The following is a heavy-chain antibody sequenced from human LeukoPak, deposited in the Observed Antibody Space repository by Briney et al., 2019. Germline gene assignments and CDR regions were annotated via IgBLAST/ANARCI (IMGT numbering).Heavy chain of an antibody. V-gene: IGHV3-23*01. CDR1: GFTFSSYA. CDR2: ISGSGGST. D-gene: IGHD5-12*01. CDR3: AKDGGYSGYAHKGDAFDI. J-gene: IGHJ3*02. Sequence: GGSLRLSCAASGFTFSSYAMSWVRQAPGKGLEWVSAISGSGGSTYYADSVKGRFTISRDNSKNTLYLQMNSLRAEDTAVYYCAKDGGYSGYAHKGDAFDIWGQGTMVTVSS.